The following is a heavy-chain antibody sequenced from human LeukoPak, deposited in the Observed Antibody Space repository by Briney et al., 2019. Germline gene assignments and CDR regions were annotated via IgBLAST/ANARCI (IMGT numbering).Heavy chain of an antibody. D-gene: IGHD1-14*01. CDR1: GGSISSSSYY. Sequence: KPSETLSLTCTVSGGSISSSSYYWGWIRQPPGKGLEWIGSIHSSGSTYYNLSLKSRVTISVDTSKNHFSLKLSSVTAADTAVYYCAGLIRPGWFDPWGQGTLVTVSS. CDR3: AGLIRPGWFDP. J-gene: IGHJ5*02. CDR2: IHSSGST. V-gene: IGHV4-39*02.